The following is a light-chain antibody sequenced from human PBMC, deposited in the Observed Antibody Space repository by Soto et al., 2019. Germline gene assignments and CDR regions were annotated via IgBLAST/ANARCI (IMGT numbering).Light chain of an antibody. CDR3: QQCYSTPLT. CDR1: QTITSY. V-gene: IGKV1-39*01. Sequence: DIQMTQSPSYLSASVGDSVTITCRASQTITSYLNWYQQKPGKAPNLLIYAASSLQSGVPSRFSGSLSGTDFTLIISSLQPEDFATYYCQQCYSTPLTFGGGTKVEVK. CDR2: AAS. J-gene: IGKJ4*01.